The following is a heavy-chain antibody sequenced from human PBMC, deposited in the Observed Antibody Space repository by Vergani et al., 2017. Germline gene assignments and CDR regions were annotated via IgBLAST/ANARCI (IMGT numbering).Heavy chain of an antibody. CDR2: IYYSGST. D-gene: IGHD3-22*01. CDR3: ARASGYSPAFDI. Sequence: QVQLQESGPGLVKPSETLSLTCTVSGGSISSYYWSWIRQPPVTGLGLIGYIYYSGSTNSNPSLKSRVNISVDTSKDQFSLKLSSVTAADTAVYYCARASGYSPAFDIWGQGTMVTVSS. J-gene: IGHJ3*02. V-gene: IGHV4-59*01. CDR1: GGSISSYY.